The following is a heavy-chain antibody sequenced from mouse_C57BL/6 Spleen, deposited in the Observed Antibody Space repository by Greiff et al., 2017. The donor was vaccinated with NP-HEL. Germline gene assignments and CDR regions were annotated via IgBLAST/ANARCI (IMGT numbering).Heavy chain of an antibody. CDR2: IYPRSGNT. CDR3: AREGDYYGSSPFDY. V-gene: IGHV1-81*01. J-gene: IGHJ2*01. D-gene: IGHD1-1*01. Sequence: VQLQESGAELARPGASVKLSCKASGYTFTSYGMSWVKQRTGQGLEWIGEIYPRSGNTYYNEKFKGKATLTADKSSSTAYMELRSLTSEDSAVYFCAREGDYYGSSPFDYWGQGTTLTVSS. CDR1: GYTFTSYG.